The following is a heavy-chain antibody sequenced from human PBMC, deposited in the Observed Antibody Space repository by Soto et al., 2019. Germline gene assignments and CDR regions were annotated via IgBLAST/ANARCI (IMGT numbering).Heavy chain of an antibody. Sequence: EVQLVESGGGLVQPGGSLRLSCVASGIPVSSNYMTWVRQAPGKGLEWVSVLHSGGDTYYANSVKGRFTISRHDSTNTLVLQMNSLTAEDTGVYYCARDGPYYYASRMDVWGQGTTVTVSS. CDR2: LHSGGDT. J-gene: IGHJ6*02. D-gene: IGHD3-10*01. CDR1: GIPVSSNY. V-gene: IGHV3-53*04. CDR3: ARDGPYYYASRMDV.